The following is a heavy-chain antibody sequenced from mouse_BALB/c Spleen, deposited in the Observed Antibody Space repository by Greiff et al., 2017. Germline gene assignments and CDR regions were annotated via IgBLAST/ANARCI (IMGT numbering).Heavy chain of an antibody. CDR3: ARGSTMVTTGYFDY. V-gene: IGHV1-20*02. Sequence: EVQLQQSGPELVKPGASVKISCKASGYSFTGYFMNWVMQSHGKSLEWIGRINPYNGDTFYNQKFKGKATLTVDKSSSTAHMELRSLASEDSAVYYCARGSTMVTTGYFDYWGQGTTLTVSS. J-gene: IGHJ2*01. CDR2: INPYNGDT. D-gene: IGHD2-2*01. CDR1: GYSFTGYF.